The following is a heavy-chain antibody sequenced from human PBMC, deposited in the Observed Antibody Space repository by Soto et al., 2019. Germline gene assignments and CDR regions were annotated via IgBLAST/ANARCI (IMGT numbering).Heavy chain of an antibody. CDR3: ALALGPTTGLDY. Sequence: QVQLQESGPGLVKPSQTLSLTCSVSGASTVSHYHWTWIRQPPGKGLEWMGYIFNSVTTFYNPSLTSRLAISMDTSGNHFSLELRSVTAADTGVYYCALALGPTTGLDYWGQGTLVTVSS. J-gene: IGHJ4*02. CDR2: IFNSVTT. V-gene: IGHV4-31*02. CDR1: GASTVSHYH. D-gene: IGHD1-26*01.